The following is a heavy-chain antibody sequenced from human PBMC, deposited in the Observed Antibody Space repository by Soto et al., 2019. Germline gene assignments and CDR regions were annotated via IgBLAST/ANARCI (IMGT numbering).Heavy chain of an antibody. J-gene: IGHJ6*03. V-gene: IGHV1-8*01. CDR2: MNPNSGNT. CDR3: ARLGGYCSSTSCKLRAYYYYYMDV. D-gene: IGHD2-2*01. Sequence: ASVKVSCKASGYTFTSYDINWVRQATGQGLEWMGWMNPNSGNTGYAQKFQGRVTMTRNTSISTAYMELSSLRSEDTAVYYCARLGGYCSSTSCKLRAYYYYYMDVWGKGTTVTVSS. CDR1: GYTFTSYD.